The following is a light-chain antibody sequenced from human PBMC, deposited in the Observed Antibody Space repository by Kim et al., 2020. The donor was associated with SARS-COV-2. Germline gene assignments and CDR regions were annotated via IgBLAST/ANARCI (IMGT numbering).Light chain of an antibody. CDR2: GAS. J-gene: IGKJ4*01. CDR3: QQYKSWPLT. CDR1: QSVTDK. V-gene: IGKV3-15*01. Sequence: EIVLTQSPDTLSVSPGERVTLSCTTSQSVTDKLAWYQQKPGQVPRLLIYGASTRATGIPARFSGSGSGTEFTVTISSLQSEDFTVYYCQQYKSWPLTFGGGTKVDIK.